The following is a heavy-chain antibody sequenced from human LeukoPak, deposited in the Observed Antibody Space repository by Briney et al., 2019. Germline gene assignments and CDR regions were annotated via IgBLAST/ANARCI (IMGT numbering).Heavy chain of an antibody. Sequence: PGGSLRLSCVASGFTFRSYGMHWVRQAPGKGLEWVAVIWYDGSNEHYADSVKGRFAISRDNSKNTLSLQMNSLRVGDSAVYYCVKDRFGGIVGQLDHWGQGTLVTVSS. V-gene: IGHV3-33*03. CDR2: IWYDGSNE. CDR3: VKDRFGGIVGQLDH. J-gene: IGHJ4*02. D-gene: IGHD3-16*01. CDR1: GFTFRSYG.